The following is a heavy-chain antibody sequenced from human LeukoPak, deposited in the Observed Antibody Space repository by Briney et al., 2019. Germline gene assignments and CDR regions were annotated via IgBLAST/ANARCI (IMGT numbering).Heavy chain of an antibody. Sequence: ASVKVSCKASGYTFTSYGISRVRQAPGQGLEWMGWISAYNGNTNYAQKLQGRVTMTTDTSTSTAYMELRSLRSDDTAVYYCARDWDQLVPSKGGPPRYFYFMDVWGKGTSVIVSS. D-gene: IGHD2-15*01. V-gene: IGHV1-18*01. CDR3: ARDWDQLVPSKGGPPRYFYFMDV. CDR1: GYTFTSYG. J-gene: IGHJ6*03. CDR2: ISAYNGNT.